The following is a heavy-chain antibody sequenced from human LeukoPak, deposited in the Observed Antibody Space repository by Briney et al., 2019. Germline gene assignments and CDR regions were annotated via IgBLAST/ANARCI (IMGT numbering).Heavy chain of an antibody. CDR2: LNHNGRNT. CDR3: AREVAAGGKGIYDI. CDR1: GFTFSSYA. V-gene: IGHV3-23*01. Sequence: GGSLRLSCEASGFTFSSYAMDWVRQAPGKGLERVSHLNHNGRNTYYADSVKGRFTISRDNSRNTLYLQMNTLRAEDTALYYCAREVAAGGKGIYDIWGQETMVTVSS. J-gene: IGHJ3*02. D-gene: IGHD6-25*01.